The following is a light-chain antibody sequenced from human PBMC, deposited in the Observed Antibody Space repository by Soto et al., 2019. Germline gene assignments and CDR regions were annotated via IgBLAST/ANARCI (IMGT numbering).Light chain of an antibody. J-gene: IGKJ4*01. CDR3: QEYGSSPPLT. CDR1: QSVSSSY. CDR2: GAS. V-gene: IGKV3-20*01. Sequence: EIVLTQSPGTLSLAPGERATLSCRASQSVSSSYLAWYQQKPGQAPRLLIYGASSRATGIPDRFSGSGSATDFSLTSSRLEPEDFAVYYWQEYGSSPPLTCGGGTKVEI.